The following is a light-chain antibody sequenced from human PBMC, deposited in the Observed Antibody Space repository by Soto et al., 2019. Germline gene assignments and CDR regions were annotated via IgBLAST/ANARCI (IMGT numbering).Light chain of an antibody. CDR1: QSVSSSY. CDR3: QQYGSSPQT. Sequence: EIVLTQSPGTLSLSPGERATLSCRASQSVSSSYLAWYQQKPGQAPRPLIYAASSRATGIPDKFSGSGSGTDFTLTISRLEPGDFAVYYCQQYGSSPQTFGQRTKVEIK. J-gene: IGKJ1*01. V-gene: IGKV3-20*01. CDR2: AAS.